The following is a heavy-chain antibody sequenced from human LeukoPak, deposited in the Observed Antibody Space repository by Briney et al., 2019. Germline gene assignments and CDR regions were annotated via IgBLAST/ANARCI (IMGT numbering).Heavy chain of an antibody. CDR3: ARDPCSRSSCPLRY. J-gene: IGHJ4*02. Sequence: SETLSLTCGVSGGSLSGYYCNWIRQTSGKGLEGIVEINHSGTTNFDPSLRGRVAISVDRSNNQCSLRLTSVTAADTAVYYCARDPCSRSSCPLRYWGQGTQVTVSS. CDR1: GGSLSGYY. V-gene: IGHV4-34*01. D-gene: IGHD6-13*01. CDR2: INHSGTT.